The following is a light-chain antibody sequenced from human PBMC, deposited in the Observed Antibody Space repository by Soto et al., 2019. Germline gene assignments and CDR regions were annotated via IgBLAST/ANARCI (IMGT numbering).Light chain of an antibody. J-gene: IGKJ4*01. CDR2: GVS. Sequence: EIVLTQSPDTLSLSPGQRATLSCRASQSVRSDYFAWYQQKPGQAPRVIIFGVSTRATGVPDRFSGSGSGTDFTLTISRLEPEDFAVYYCQQRSNWPSLTFGGGTKVDIK. V-gene: IGKV3D-20*02. CDR1: QSVRSDY. CDR3: QQRSNWPSLT.